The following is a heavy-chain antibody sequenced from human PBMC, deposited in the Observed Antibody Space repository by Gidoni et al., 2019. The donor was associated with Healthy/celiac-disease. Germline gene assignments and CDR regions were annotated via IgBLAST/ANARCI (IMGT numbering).Heavy chain of an antibody. Sequence: QVQLVESGGGVVQPGRSLRLSCAASGFPFSSYGMHWVRQAPGKGLEWVAVISYDGSNKYYADSVKGRFTISRDNSKNTLYLQMNSLRAEDTAVYYCAKGAGGVPAAAAVIDYWGQGTLVTVSS. CDR2: ISYDGSNK. V-gene: IGHV3-30*18. D-gene: IGHD2-2*01. CDR3: AKGAGGVPAAAAVIDY. J-gene: IGHJ4*02. CDR1: GFPFSSYG.